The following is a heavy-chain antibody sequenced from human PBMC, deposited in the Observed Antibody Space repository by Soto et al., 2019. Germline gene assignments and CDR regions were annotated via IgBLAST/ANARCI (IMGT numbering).Heavy chain of an antibody. Sequence: PGGSLRLSCAASGFTFSSYAMSWVRQAPGKGLEWVSAISGSGGSTYYADSVKGRFTTSRDNSKNTLYLQMNSLRAEDTAVYYCAKVVSGSGSYTFDYWGQGTLVTVS. CDR1: GFTFSSYA. CDR3: AKVVSGSGSYTFDY. V-gene: IGHV3-23*01. J-gene: IGHJ4*02. CDR2: ISGSGGST. D-gene: IGHD1-26*01.